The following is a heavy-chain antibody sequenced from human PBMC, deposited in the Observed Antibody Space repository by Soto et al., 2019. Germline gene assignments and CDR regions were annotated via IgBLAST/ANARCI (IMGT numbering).Heavy chain of an antibody. V-gene: IGHV4-38-2*02. CDR1: GFSISSGYF. CDR2: IYHSGTT. CDR3: ARDSSGYYWFDP. D-gene: IGHD3-22*01. Sequence: KTSETLSLTCAVSGFSISSGYFWGWIRQPPGKGPEWLGSIYHSGTTYYNRSVKGRVTISVDTSKNQFSLKMSSVTAADTAVYYCARDSSGYYWFDPWGQGTLVTVSS. J-gene: IGHJ5*02.